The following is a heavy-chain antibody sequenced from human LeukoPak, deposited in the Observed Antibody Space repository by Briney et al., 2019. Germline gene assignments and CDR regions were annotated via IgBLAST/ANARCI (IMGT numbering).Heavy chain of an antibody. D-gene: IGHD3-3*01. CDR2: TSSSSSTI. Sequence: GGSLRLSCAASGFTFSGYDMSWVRQAPGKGLEWVSYTSSSSSTIYYADSVKGRFTISRDNSKNTLYLQMNSLRAEDTAVYYCARATDFWSGYYQGPFDYWGQGTLVTVSS. J-gene: IGHJ4*02. CDR1: GFTFSGYD. CDR3: ARATDFWSGYYQGPFDY. V-gene: IGHV3-48*01.